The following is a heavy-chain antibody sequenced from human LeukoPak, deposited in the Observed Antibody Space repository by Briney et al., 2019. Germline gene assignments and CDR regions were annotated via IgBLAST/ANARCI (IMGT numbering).Heavy chain of an antibody. CDR3: ARPLGVIADYYYAMDV. CDR1: GYTFTSYY. V-gene: IGHV1-2*06. J-gene: IGHJ6*02. D-gene: IGHD2/OR15-2a*01. Sequence: ASVKVSCKASGYTFTSYYMHWVRQAPGQGLEWMGRINPNSGGTNYAQKFQGRVTMTRDTSINTAYMELSRLRSDDTAVYYCARPLGVIADYYYAMDVWGQGTTVTVSS. CDR2: INPNSGGT.